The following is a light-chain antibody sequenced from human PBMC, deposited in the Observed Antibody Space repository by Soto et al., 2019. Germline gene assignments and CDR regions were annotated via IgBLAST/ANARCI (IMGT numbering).Light chain of an antibody. CDR2: EVK. Sequence: QSALTQPPSVCGSPGQSITVSCTGTIGDVGASDYVSWYQHHPGKAPKAIIYEVKNRPSGVSSRFSGSKSANPASLTISGLQAEDEADYYCSSFTTSTTLYVFGTGTTVTV. V-gene: IGLV2-14*01. J-gene: IGLJ1*01. CDR1: IGDVGASDY. CDR3: SSFTTSTTLYV.